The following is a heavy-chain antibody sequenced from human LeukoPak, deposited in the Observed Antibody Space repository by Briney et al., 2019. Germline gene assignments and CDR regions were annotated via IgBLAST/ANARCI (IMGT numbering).Heavy chain of an antibody. J-gene: IGHJ4*02. Sequence: GGSLRLSCAASGLTFRHYGMHWVRQAPGKGLEWVAFIRYDESNRYYADSVKGRFTVSRDNSKHTLYLEMNSLRAEDTAVYYCAKGVLAPPTYFDYWGQGTLVTVSS. CDR3: AKGVLAPPTYFDY. D-gene: IGHD2-21*01. V-gene: IGHV3-30*02. CDR1: GLTFRHYG. CDR2: IRYDESNR.